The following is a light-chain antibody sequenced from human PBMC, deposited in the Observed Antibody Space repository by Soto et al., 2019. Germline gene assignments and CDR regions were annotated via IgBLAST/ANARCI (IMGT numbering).Light chain of an antibody. CDR1: TSDVGGYDY. V-gene: IGLV2-11*01. CDR3: CSYAGDFYV. J-gene: IGLJ1*01. CDR2: DVS. Sequence: QSVLTQPRSVSGSPGQSVAISCTGTTSDVGGYDYVSWHQQHPGKAPELIIFDVSKRPSGVPDPFSGSKSGNTASLTISGLQAEDEADYFCCSYAGDFYVFGSGTKLTVL.